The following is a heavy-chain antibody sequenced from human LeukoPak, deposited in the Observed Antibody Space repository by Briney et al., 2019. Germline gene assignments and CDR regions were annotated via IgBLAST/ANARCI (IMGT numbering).Heavy chain of an antibody. V-gene: IGHV3-21*04. Sequence: SGGSLRLSCAASGFTFTAYTINWVRQAPGKGLEWVSYISGSTTDIYYADSVKGRFTISRDNARRSVYLQMNSLGVEDTAVYYCATHYYDSSGYYYDHAFDIWGQGTMVTVSS. CDR2: ISGSTTDI. CDR1: GFTFTAYT. J-gene: IGHJ3*02. CDR3: ATHYYDSSGYYYDHAFDI. D-gene: IGHD3-22*01.